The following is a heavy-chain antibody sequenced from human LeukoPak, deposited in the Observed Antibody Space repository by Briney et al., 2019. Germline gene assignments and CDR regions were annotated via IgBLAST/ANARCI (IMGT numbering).Heavy chain of an antibody. D-gene: IGHD3-3*01. J-gene: IGHJ5*02. V-gene: IGHV4-59*08. Sequence: SETLSLTCTVSGGSISSYYWSWLRQPPGKGLQWIGYIYYSWSTNYNPSLKSRVTISVDTSKNQFSLKLSSVTAADTAVYYCARHLKRKYYDFWSGYPTFWFDPWGQGTLVTVSS. CDR1: GGSISSYY. CDR2: IYYSWST. CDR3: ARHLKRKYYDFWSGYPTFWFDP.